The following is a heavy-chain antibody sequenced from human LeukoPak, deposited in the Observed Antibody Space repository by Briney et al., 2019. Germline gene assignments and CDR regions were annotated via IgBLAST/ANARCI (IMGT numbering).Heavy chain of an antibody. CDR2: ISYGGSNK. J-gene: IGHJ6*02. CDR3: AKDGPQGYYYYGMDV. Sequence: PGRSLRLSCAASGFTFSSYGMHWVRQAPGKGLEWVAVISYGGSNKYYADSVKGRFTISRDNSKNTLYLQMNSLRAEDTAVYYCAKDGPQGYYYYGMDVWGRGTTVTVSS. CDR1: GFTFSSYG. V-gene: IGHV3-30*18.